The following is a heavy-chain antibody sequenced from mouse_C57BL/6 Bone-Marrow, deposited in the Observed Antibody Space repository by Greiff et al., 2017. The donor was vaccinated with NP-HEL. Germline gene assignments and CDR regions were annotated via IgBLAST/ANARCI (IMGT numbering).Heavy chain of an antibody. CDR1: GYTFTSYW. V-gene: IGHV1-52*01. D-gene: IGHD1-1*01. J-gene: IGHJ3*01. Sequence: QVQLQQPGAELVRPGSSVKLSCKASGYTFTSYWMHWVKQRPIQGLEWIGNIDPSDSETHYNQKFKDKATLTVDKSSSTAYMQLRSLTSEDSAVYYCARGAYGSSLAWFAYWGQGTLVTVSA. CDR2: IDPSDSET. CDR3: ARGAYGSSLAWFAY.